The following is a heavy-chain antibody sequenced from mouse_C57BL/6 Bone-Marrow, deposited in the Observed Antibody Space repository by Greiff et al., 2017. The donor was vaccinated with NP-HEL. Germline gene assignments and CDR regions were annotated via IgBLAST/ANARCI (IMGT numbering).Heavy chain of an antibody. CDR2: INPSTGGT. V-gene: IGHV1-42*01. CDR3: ARGSYDYAMDY. CDR1: GYSFTGYY. D-gene: IGHD1-1*01. Sequence: VQLQQSGPELVKPGASVKISCKASGYSFTGYYMNWVKQSPEKSLEWIGEINPSTGGTTYNQKFKAKATLTVDKSSSTAYMQLKSLTSEYSAVYYCARGSYDYAMDYWGQGTSVTVSS. J-gene: IGHJ4*01.